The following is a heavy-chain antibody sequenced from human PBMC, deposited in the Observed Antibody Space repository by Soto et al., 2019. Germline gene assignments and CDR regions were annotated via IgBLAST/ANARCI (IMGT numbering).Heavy chain of an antibody. Sequence: EVQLVESGGGLVQPGGSLRLSCAASGFSFSSYWMSWVRQAPGQGLEWVANINQDGSQEYYVDSVKGRFTISRDNAKNSWYLQMNSLRDEDTAVYYCAKAPRGSGRDYYFDYWGQGTLITVSS. D-gene: IGHD3-10*01. CDR1: GFSFSSYW. CDR2: INQDGSQE. J-gene: IGHJ4*02. V-gene: IGHV3-7*05. CDR3: AKAPRGSGRDYYFDY.